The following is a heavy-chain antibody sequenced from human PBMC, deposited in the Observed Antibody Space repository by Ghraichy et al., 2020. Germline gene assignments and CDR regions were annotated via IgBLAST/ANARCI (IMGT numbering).Heavy chain of an antibody. Sequence: SETLSLTCTVSDSSISRSYSYWGWIRQPPGKGLEWIGGINYSGSTFTNPSLKSRVTISVDTSKNQFSLKLSSVTAADTAVYYCGSPGENYFDPWGQGTLVTVAS. CDR2: INYSGST. D-gene: IGHD1-7*01. CDR1: DSSISRSYSY. V-gene: IGHV4-39*01. J-gene: IGHJ5*02. CDR3: GSPGENYFDP.